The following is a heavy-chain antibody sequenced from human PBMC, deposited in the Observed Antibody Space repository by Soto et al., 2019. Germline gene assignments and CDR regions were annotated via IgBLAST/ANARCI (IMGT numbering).Heavy chain of an antibody. CDR1: GYTFTNYG. Sequence: QVQLVQSGAEVKKPGASVKVSCKASGYTFTNYGINWVRQAPGQGLEWLGWVSAYNGERRYAQRVQARVSMTTDTSTTTAYMELRRLRSDDTDVYYCSRGASIPASGDYWGQGTLVTVSS. D-gene: IGHD6-6*01. V-gene: IGHV1-18*01. CDR2: VSAYNGER. J-gene: IGHJ4*01. CDR3: SRGASIPASGDY.